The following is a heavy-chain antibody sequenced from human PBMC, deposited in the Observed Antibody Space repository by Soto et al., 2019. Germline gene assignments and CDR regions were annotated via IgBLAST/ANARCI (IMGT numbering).Heavy chain of an antibody. D-gene: IGHD6-13*01. Sequence: QVQLVESGGGVVRPGRSLRLTCAAAGFTFRNYGMHWCRQAPGKGLEWVAVISHDGSDKYYADSMKGRFIISRDNSENTLLLNMNSLKPEDTAVYYCAKENQHLVHDYWGQGPLDTVS. V-gene: IGHV3-30*18. J-gene: IGHJ4*02. CDR2: ISHDGSDK. CDR3: AKENQHLVHDY. CDR1: GFTFRNYG.